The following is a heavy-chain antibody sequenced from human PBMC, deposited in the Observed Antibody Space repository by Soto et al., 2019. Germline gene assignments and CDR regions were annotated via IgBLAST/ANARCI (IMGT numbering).Heavy chain of an antibody. Sequence: SETLSLTCTVSGGSISSYYWSWIRQPPGKGLEWIGYIYYSGSTNYSPSLKSRVTISVDTSKNQFSLKLSSVTAADTAVYYCARGPLGLPYDYWGQGTLVTVSS. CDR1: GGSISSYY. CDR3: ARGPLGLPYDY. V-gene: IGHV4-59*01. J-gene: IGHJ4*02. D-gene: IGHD2-21*02. CDR2: IYYSGST.